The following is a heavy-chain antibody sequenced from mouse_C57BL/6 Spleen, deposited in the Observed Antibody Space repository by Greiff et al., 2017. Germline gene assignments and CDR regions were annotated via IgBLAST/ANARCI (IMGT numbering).Heavy chain of an antibody. Sequence: EVQLVESGGGLVKPGGSLKLSCAASGFTFSSYAMSWVRQTPEKRLEWVATISDGGSYTYYPDNVKGRFTISRDNAKNNLYLQMSHLKSEDTAMYYCARGHYGSLYYYAMDYWGQGTSVTVSS. D-gene: IGHD1-1*01. V-gene: IGHV5-4*01. J-gene: IGHJ4*01. CDR3: ARGHYGSLYYYAMDY. CDR2: ISDGGSYT. CDR1: GFTFSSYA.